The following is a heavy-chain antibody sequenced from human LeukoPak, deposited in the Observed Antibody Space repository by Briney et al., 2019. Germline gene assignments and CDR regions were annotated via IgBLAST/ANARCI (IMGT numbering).Heavy chain of an antibody. CDR1: GYSFTSYW. CDR3: ARRAITFGGVIAYLDAFDI. V-gene: IGHV5-51*01. J-gene: IGHJ3*02. D-gene: IGHD3-16*02. CDR2: IYPGDSDT. Sequence: GESLQISCKGSGYSFTSYWIGWVRQMPGKGLEWMGIIYPGDSDTRYSPSFQGQVTISADKSISTAYLQWSSLKASDTAMYYCARRAITFGGVIAYLDAFDIWGQGTMVTVSS.